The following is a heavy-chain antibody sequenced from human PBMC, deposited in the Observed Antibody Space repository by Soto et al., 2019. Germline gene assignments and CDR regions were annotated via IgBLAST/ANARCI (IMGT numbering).Heavy chain of an antibody. CDR2: IGTYNGDT. CDR3: ARGDPRYRSSSFDL. J-gene: IGHJ4*02. D-gene: IGHD6-6*01. Sequence: GAPVKISCKASCYTFTNNGINWVRQAPGRGLEWMGWIGTYNGDTNYAQTLQGRVTVTRDTSTTTVYLEMRSLKSDDTAVYFRARGDPRYRSSSFDLWGQGTLVTVSS. CDR1: CYTFTNNG. V-gene: IGHV1-18*04.